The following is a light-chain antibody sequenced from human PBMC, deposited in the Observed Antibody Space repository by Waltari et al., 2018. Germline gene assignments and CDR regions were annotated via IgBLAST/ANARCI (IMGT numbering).Light chain of an antibody. Sequence: QSVLTQPPSVSGAPGHRVTISCTGSSSNIGAGYDVHWYQRLPGAAPKLLIYNSFNRPSGVPDRCSGSKSGMSASLAITGLQAEDEADYYCQSYDNRLYGTRVFGGGTKLTVL. V-gene: IGLV1-40*01. CDR2: NSF. CDR3: QSYDNRLYGTRV. J-gene: IGLJ3*02. CDR1: SSNIGAGYD.